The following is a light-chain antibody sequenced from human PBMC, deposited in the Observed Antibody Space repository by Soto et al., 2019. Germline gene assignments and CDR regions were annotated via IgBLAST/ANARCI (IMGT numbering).Light chain of an antibody. J-gene: IGLJ3*02. CDR1: SSVVGYYNY. CDR3: SSYTTSSTQV. Sequence: QSVLTQPASVSGSPGQSITISCTGTSSVVGYYNYVSWYQHHPGKVPKLMIYEVSNRPSGVSNRFSGSKSGNTASLTISGLQAEDEADYYCSSYTTSSTQVFGGGTKVTVL. CDR2: EVS. V-gene: IGLV2-14*01.